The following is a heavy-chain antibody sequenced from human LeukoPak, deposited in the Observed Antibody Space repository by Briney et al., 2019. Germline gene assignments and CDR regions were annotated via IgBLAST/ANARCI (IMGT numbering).Heavy chain of an antibody. CDR1: GFTFSSYA. CDR2: ISGSGDST. J-gene: IGHJ4*02. CDR3: ASVWFGELSIDY. D-gene: IGHD3-10*01. V-gene: IGHV3-23*01. Sequence: GGSLRLSCAASGFTFSSYAMSWVRQAPGKGLEWVSAISGSGDSTYYADSVKGRFTISRDNSKNTLYLQMNSLRAEDTAVYYCASVWFGELSIDYWGQGTLVTVSS.